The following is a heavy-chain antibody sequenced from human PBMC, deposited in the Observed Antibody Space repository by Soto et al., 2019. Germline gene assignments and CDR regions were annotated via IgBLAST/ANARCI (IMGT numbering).Heavy chain of an antibody. CDR2: ILVDGRT. Sequence: GGSLRLSCAASGFIFSDYYMSWVRQAPGKGLEWVSTILVDGRTFYVDSVKGRFTISRDSSQNTVYLQMNSLTAGDTALYYCAKATATGGGAFDICGQGTMVTVSS. CDR3: AKATATGGGAFDI. J-gene: IGHJ3*02. CDR1: GFIFSDYY. V-gene: IGHV3-23*01. D-gene: IGHD2-8*02.